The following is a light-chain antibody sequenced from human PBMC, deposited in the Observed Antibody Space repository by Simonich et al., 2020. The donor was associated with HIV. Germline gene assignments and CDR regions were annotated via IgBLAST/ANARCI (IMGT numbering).Light chain of an antibody. Sequence: EIVLTQSPGTLSLSPGERATLSCRPSKSVSSSYLAWYQQKPGLSPRLLSYDASSRDTGIPDRFSGSGSGTDFTLTISRLEPEDFAVYYCQQYGSSPQTFGQGTKLEIK. CDR1: KSVSSSY. CDR3: QQYGSSPQT. J-gene: IGKJ2*01. CDR2: DAS. V-gene: IGKV3D-20*01.